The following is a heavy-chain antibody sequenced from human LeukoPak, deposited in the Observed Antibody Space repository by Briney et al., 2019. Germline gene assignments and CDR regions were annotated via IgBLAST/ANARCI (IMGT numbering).Heavy chain of an antibody. Sequence: GGSLRLSCAASGFTFSTYWMAWVRHAPGKGLQWVANIKQDGSEKNYVDSVKGRFIISRDNLKNSLYLRMNSLRAEDTAVYYCARDVGGNLDYWGQGILVTVSS. CDR1: GFTFSTYW. CDR3: ARDVGGNLDY. CDR2: IKQDGSEK. J-gene: IGHJ4*02. D-gene: IGHD1-26*01. V-gene: IGHV3-7*05.